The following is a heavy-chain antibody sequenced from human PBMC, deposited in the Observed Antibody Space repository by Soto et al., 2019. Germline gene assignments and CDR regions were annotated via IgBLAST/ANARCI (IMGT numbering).Heavy chain of an antibody. D-gene: IGHD5-12*01. V-gene: IGHV1-18*01. J-gene: IGHJ5*02. CDR1: GYTFFRYD. CDR3: ARHHGPTTSENWFDP. CDR2: ISTYSGDT. Sequence: GASVKVSCKASGYTFFRYDISCVLQSALQWLEWMGWISTYSGDTKYAQKFQGRVTMTTDTSTTTAYLEPRSLRSDDTAVYYCARHHGPTTSENWFDPWGQGTLVTAPQ.